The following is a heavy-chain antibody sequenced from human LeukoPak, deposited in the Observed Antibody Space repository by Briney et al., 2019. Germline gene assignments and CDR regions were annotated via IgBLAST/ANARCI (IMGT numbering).Heavy chain of an antibody. D-gene: IGHD2-21*02. Sequence: VRSLRLSCAASGLTFCSYGMQGVRAAPGKGLGWGAVIWYAKSNIYYADTMKGPFTISRDNSKNTLYLQMNSLRAEDTAVYYWARASGEGDHDPLSYYYGMDVWGQETTVTVSS. CDR3: ARASGEGDHDPLSYYYGMDV. CDR2: IWYAKSNI. V-gene: IGHV3-33*01. J-gene: IGHJ6*02. CDR1: GLTFCSYG.